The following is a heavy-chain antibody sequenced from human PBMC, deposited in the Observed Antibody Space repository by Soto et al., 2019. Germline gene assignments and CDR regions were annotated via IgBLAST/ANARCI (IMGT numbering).Heavy chain of an antibody. CDR3: AEDRNGNHDY. D-gene: IGHD1-1*01. CDR2: ISASGDST. CDR1: GFTFNSYA. J-gene: IGHJ4*02. V-gene: IGHV3-23*01. Sequence: GGSLRLSCAASGFTFNSYAMSWVRQAPGKGLEWVSAISASGDSTYYADAVKGRFTISRDNSKNTLYLEMNSLRAEDTALYYCAEDRNGNHDYWGQGTLVTVSS.